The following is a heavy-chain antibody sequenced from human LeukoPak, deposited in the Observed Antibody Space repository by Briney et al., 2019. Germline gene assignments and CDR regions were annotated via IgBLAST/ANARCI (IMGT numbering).Heavy chain of an antibody. Sequence: ASVKVSCKASGYTFTSYYMHWVRQAPGQGLEWMGIINPSGGSTSYAQKFQGRVTMTRDTSTSTVYMELSSLRSEDTAMYYCARERGSTFLDYWGQGTLVTVSS. CDR2: INPSGGST. CDR3: ARERGSTFLDY. CDR1: GYTFTSYY. D-gene: IGHD2-2*01. J-gene: IGHJ4*02. V-gene: IGHV1-46*01.